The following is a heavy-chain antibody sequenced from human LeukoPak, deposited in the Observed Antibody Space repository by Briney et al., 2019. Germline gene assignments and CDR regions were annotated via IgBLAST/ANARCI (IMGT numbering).Heavy chain of an antibody. Sequence: GGSLKLSCAASGFTFSGSAIHWVRQASGKGLEWVGRIRSKANSYATAYAASVKGRFTISRDDSKNTAYLQMNSLKTEDTAVYYCTRHPDIVVVPAAALDYWGQGTLVTVSS. CDR2: IRSKANSYAT. CDR1: GFTFSGSA. D-gene: IGHD2-2*01. CDR3: TRHPDIVVVPAAALDY. J-gene: IGHJ4*02. V-gene: IGHV3-73*01.